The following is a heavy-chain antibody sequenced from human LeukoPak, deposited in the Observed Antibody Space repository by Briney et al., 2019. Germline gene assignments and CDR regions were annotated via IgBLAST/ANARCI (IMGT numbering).Heavy chain of an antibody. J-gene: IGHJ6*03. CDR2: ISCSGGST. V-gene: IGHV3-23*01. Sequence: GGSLRLFCAASGFTFSSYAMICVPQAPGKALEWVSAISCSGGSTYYAHSVKGRFTISRDNSKDTLYLQINSLSAEDTAVYYCAKGGGIFGVVMSYYLDVWGKGTTVTVSS. CDR1: GFTFSSYA. D-gene: IGHD3-3*01. CDR3: AKGGGIFGVVMSYYLDV.